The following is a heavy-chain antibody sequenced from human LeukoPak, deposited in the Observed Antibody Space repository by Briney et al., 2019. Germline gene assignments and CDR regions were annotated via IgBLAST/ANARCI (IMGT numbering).Heavy chain of an antibody. CDR2: IQNDEIDK. Sequence: SGGSLRLSCAASGFTLSTYGMHWVRQAPGKGLEWVAFIQNDEIDKFYADSVKGRFIVSRDNSKNTLYLQMNSLRAEDTAVYYCAKERKLLPFDCWGQGTLVTVSS. CDR1: GFTLSTYG. CDR3: AKERKLLPFDC. V-gene: IGHV3-30*02. J-gene: IGHJ4*02. D-gene: IGHD6-6*01.